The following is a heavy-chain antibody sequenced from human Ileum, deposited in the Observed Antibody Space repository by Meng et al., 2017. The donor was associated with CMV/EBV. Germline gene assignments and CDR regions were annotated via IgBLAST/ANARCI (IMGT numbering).Heavy chain of an antibody. CDR2: ISSTGSNI. D-gene: IGHD3-16*01. CDR3: ARDRGYYYGMDV. CDR1: GFTFSNHE. V-gene: IGHV3-48*03. J-gene: IGHJ6*02. Sequence: GESLKISCAASGFTFSNHEMNWVRQAPGKGLEWVSYISSTGSNIYYADSVKGRFTISRDTAKNSLYLQMNSLRAEDTALYYCARDRGYYYGMDVWGQGTTVTVSS.